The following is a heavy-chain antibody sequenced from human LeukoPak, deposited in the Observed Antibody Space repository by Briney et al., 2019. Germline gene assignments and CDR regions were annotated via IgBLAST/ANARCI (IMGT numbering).Heavy chain of an antibody. V-gene: IGHV3-21*01. J-gene: IGHJ6*03. CDR1: GFTFSRYG. CDR3: ARVSFCSSSSCYRYMDV. CDR2: ITRGVNI. D-gene: IGHD2-2*01. Sequence: GGPLRLSCAASGFTFSRYGVNWVRQAPGKGLEWVSYITRGVNIYYADSVKGRFTISRDNAKNSTYLQMNSLRAEDTAVYCCARVSFCSSSSCYRYMDVWGKGSTVTVSS.